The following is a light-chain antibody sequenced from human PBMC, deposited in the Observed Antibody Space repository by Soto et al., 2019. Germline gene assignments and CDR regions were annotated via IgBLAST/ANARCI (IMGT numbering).Light chain of an antibody. CDR3: QQYGSSPVT. CDR2: GAS. Sequence: EIVLTQSPGTLSLSPGERATLSCRASQSVSSTYLAWYQQKPGQPPRLLIYGASSRATGIPDRFSGSGSGTDFTLTITRLESEEFAVYYCQQYGSSPVTFGQGTRLDIK. J-gene: IGKJ5*01. CDR1: QSVSSTY. V-gene: IGKV3-20*01.